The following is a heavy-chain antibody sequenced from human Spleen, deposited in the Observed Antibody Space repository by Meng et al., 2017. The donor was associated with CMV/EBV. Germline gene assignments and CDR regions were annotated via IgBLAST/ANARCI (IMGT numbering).Heavy chain of an antibody. J-gene: IGHJ6*02. CDR1: GYTFTSYA. Sequence: ASVKVSCKASGYTFTSYAIIWVRQAPGQGLEWMGWISAYNGNTNYAQKLQGRVTMTTDTSTSTAYMELRSLRSDDTAVYYCARDYAGTGDGMDVWGQGTTVTVSS. D-gene: IGHD3-10*01. CDR2: ISAYNGNT. V-gene: IGHV1-18*01. CDR3: ARDYAGTGDGMDV.